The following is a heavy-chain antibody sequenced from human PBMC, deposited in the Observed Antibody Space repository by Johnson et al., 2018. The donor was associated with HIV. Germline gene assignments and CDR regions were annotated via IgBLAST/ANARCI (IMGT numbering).Heavy chain of an antibody. CDR3: AARRRDGYPYDAFDI. CDR2: ISYDGSNK. J-gene: IGHJ3*02. V-gene: IGHV3-30*04. Sequence: VQLVESGGGVVQPGRSLRLFCVGSGFAFSSYAMHWVRQAPGKGLEWVAVISYDGSNKYSADSVKGRFTISRDNSKNTVYLQMNSLRAEDTAVYYCAARRRDGYPYDAFDIWGQGTMVTVSS. D-gene: IGHD5-18*01. CDR1: GFAFSSYA.